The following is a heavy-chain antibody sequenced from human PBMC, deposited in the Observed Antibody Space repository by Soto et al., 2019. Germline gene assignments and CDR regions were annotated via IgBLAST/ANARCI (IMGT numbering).Heavy chain of an antibody. CDR3: GKGWGNCHGYSYGAGYFDY. CDR2: INSDGSST. V-gene: IGHV3-74*01. Sequence: GGYLRLSCADSGFTFSSYWMHWVRHAPGKGLVWVSRINSDGSSTSYADSVKGRFTISRDNAKNTLYLQMKSLRAEDTGVYYCGKGWGNCHGYSYGAGYFDYWGQGTLVTVSS. CDR1: GFTFSSYW. D-gene: IGHD5-18*01. J-gene: IGHJ4*02.